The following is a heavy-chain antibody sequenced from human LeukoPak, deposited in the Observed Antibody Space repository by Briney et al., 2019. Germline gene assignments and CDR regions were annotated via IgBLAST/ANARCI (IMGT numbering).Heavy chain of an antibody. CDR1: GFTFSSYD. Sequence: GGSLRLSCAASGFTFSSYDLTWVRQAPGKGLEWVSGVSGSGGETVYADSVKGRFTISRDNSKNTLYLQMNSLRAEDTAVFYCAAGGDYPHFDYWGQGTLVTVSS. J-gene: IGHJ4*02. D-gene: IGHD4-17*01. CDR3: AAGGDYPHFDY. V-gene: IGHV3-23*01. CDR2: VSGSGGET.